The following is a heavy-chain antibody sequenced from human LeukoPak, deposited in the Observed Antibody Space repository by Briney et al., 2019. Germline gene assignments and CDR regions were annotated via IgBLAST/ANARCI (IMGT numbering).Heavy chain of an antibody. CDR1: GGSISSYY. CDR3: ARDQYDILTGFLGDWFDP. V-gene: IGHV4-59*01. D-gene: IGHD3-9*01. J-gene: IGHJ5*02. Sequence: PSETLSLTCTVSGGSISSYYWSWIRQPPGKGLEWIGYIYYSGSTNYNPSLKSRVTISVDTSKNQFSLKLSSVTAADTAVYYCARDQYDILTGFLGDWFDPWGQGTLVTVSS. CDR2: IYYSGST.